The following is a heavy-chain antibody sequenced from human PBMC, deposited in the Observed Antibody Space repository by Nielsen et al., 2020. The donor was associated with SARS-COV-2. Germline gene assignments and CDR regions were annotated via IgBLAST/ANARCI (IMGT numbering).Heavy chain of an antibody. CDR1: GFTFDDYA. V-gene: IGHV3-9*01. J-gene: IGHJ4*02. D-gene: IGHD3-10*01. CDR3: AKDISSYYGSGSYPDY. Sequence: GGSLRLSCAASGFTFDDYAMHWDRQAPGKGLEWVSGISWNSGSIGYADSVKGRFTISRDNAKNSLYLQMNSLRAEDTALYYCAKDISSYYGSGSYPDYWGQGTLVTVSS. CDR2: ISWNSGSI.